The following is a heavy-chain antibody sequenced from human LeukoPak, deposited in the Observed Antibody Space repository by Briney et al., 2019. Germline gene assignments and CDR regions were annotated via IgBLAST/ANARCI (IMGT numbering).Heavy chain of an antibody. CDR3: ARAANYGSGTYMGQ. J-gene: IGHJ4*02. V-gene: IGHV4-61*02. D-gene: IGHD3-10*01. CDR2: VYTSGST. Sequence: SETLSLTCTVSGGFISSGSYYWSWIRQPAGKGLEWIGRVYTSGSTNYNPSLKSRVTISVDTSKNQFSLKLSSVTAADTAVYYCARAANYGSGTYMGQWGQGTLVTVSS. CDR1: GGFISSGSYY.